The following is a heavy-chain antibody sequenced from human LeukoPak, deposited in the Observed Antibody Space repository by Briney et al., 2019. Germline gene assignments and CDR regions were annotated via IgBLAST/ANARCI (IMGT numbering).Heavy chain of an antibody. J-gene: IGHJ4*02. Sequence: PGGSLRLSCAASGFTFSTYAMSWVRQAPGKGLEWVSGIIGNGRRTSYADSVKGRFTISRDNPKNTLYLQMNSLTAGDTAVYFCAKGGSDYIWGSYRPFDYWGQGTLVTVSS. CDR3: AKGGSDYIWGSYRPFDY. CDR1: GFTFSTYA. D-gene: IGHD3-16*02. CDR2: IIGNGRRT. V-gene: IGHV3-23*01.